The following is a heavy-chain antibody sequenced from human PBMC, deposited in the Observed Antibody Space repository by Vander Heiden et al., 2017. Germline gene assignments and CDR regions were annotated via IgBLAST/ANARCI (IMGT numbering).Heavy chain of an antibody. J-gene: IGHJ3*02. CDR1: GFTFSSYA. D-gene: IGHD3-3*01. Sequence: EVQLLESGGGLVQPGGSLRLSCAASGFTFSSYAMSWVRQAPGKGLEWVSAISGSGGSTYYADSVKGRFTIFRDNSKNTLYLQMNSLRAEDTAVYYCAKATYYDFWSGYYIAFDIWGQGTMVTVSS. CDR2: ISGSGGST. V-gene: IGHV3-23*01. CDR3: AKATYYDFWSGYYIAFDI.